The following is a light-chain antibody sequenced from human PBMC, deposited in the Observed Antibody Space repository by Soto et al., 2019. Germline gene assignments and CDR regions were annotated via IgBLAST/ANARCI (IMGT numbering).Light chain of an antibody. Sequence: EIVLTQSPTTLSLSPGERATLSCRASQSVSSYFAWYQQKPGQAPRPLIYDASTRAAGIPARFSGSGSGTDFTLTISSLEPEDFAVYYCQQRSDWPLTFGGGTKVEIK. J-gene: IGKJ4*01. CDR1: QSVSSY. V-gene: IGKV3-11*01. CDR2: DAS. CDR3: QQRSDWPLT.